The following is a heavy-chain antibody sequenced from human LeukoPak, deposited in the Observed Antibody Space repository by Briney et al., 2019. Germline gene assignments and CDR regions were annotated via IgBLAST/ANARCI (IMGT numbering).Heavy chain of an antibody. CDR3: ARDHIDVVVPAAIQNWFDP. J-gene: IGHJ5*02. Sequence: ASVKVSCKASGYTFTSYGTSWVRQAPGQGLEWMGWISAYNGNTNYAQKLQGRVTMTTDTSTSTAYMELRSLRSDDTAVYYCARDHIDVVVPAAIQNWFDPWGQGTLVTVSS. V-gene: IGHV1-18*01. D-gene: IGHD2-2*02. CDR2: ISAYNGNT. CDR1: GYTFTSYG.